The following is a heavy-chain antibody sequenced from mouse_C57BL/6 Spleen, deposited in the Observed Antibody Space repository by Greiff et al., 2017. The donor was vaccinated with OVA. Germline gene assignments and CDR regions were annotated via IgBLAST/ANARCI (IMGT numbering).Heavy chain of an antibody. CDR2: IWRGGST. Sequence: VMLVESGPGLVQPSQSLSITCTVSGFSLTSYGVHWVRQSPGKGLEWLGVIWRGGSTDYNAAFMSRLSITKDNSKSQVFLKMNSLQADDTAIYYCAKKGDEDYFDYWGQGTTLTVSS. V-gene: IGHV2-5*01. D-gene: IGHD3-3*01. CDR3: AKKGDEDYFDY. CDR1: GFSLTSYG. J-gene: IGHJ2*01.